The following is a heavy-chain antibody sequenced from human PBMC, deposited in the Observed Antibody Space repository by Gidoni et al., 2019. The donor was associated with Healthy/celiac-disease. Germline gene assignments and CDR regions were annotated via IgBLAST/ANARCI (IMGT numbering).Heavy chain of an antibody. D-gene: IGHD3-16*01. J-gene: IGHJ4*02. V-gene: IGHV1-46*03. Sequence: QVQLVQSGAEVKKPGASVKVSCKASGYTFTSYYMHWVRPDPGQGLEWMGIINPSGGSTSYAQKFQGRVTMTRDTSTSTVYMELSSLRSEDTAVYYCAGSPTFDDLGPNWSQVTLVTVSS. CDR3: AGSPTFDDLGPN. CDR1: GYTFTSYY. CDR2: INPSGGST.